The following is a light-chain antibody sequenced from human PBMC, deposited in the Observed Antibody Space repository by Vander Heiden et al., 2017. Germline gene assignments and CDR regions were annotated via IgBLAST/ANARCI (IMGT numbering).Light chain of an antibody. Sequence: DIHVTQSPSSLSASVGDRVTITCRASQSISSYLNWYQQKPGKAPKLLIYAASRLQSGVPSRFSGSGSETDFTLTISILQPEDFATYCCQRSDSTSYTFGQGTKLEIK. CDR1: QSISSY. V-gene: IGKV1-39*01. J-gene: IGKJ2*01. CDR2: AAS. CDR3: QRSDSTSYT.